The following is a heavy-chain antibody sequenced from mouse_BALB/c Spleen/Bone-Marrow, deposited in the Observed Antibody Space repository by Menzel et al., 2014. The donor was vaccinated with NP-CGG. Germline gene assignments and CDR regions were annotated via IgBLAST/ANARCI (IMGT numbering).Heavy chain of an antibody. CDR1: GFSLTGYG. CDR3: ARGEDYDDYYAMDY. V-gene: IGHV2-6-7*01. CDR2: IWGDGST. J-gene: IGHJ4*01. Sequence: QVQLKDSGPGLVAPSQSLSITCTVSGFSLTGYGVNWVRQPPGKGLEWLGMIWGDGSTDYNSALKSRLSISKDNSKSQVFLKMNSLQTDDTARYYCARGEDYDDYYAMDYWGQGTSVTVSS. D-gene: IGHD2-4*01.